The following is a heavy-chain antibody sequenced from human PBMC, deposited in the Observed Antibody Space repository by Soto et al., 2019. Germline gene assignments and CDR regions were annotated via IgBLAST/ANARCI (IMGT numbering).Heavy chain of an antibody. J-gene: IGHJ6*02. CDR3: ARVGDGSGWYVNYYYYGMDV. Sequence: SSVKVSCKASGGTFSSYAISWVLQAPGQGLEWMGGIIPIFGTANYAQKFQGRVKIPADESTSTAYMELSSLRSEDTAVYYCARVGDGSGWYVNYYYYGMDVWGQGTTVTVSS. V-gene: IGHV1-69*13. D-gene: IGHD6-19*01. CDR1: GGTFSSYA. CDR2: IIPIFGTA.